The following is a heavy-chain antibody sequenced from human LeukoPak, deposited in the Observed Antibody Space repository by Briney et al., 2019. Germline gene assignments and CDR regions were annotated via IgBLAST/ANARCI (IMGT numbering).Heavy chain of an antibody. CDR2: VRHDGVDK. CDR3: AKDRSSSSWYGDY. Sequence: PGGSLRLSCTTSGFIFYDYGMHWVRRAPGKGLECVASVRHDGVDKYYSESVKGRFTISRDNSKNTLYLQMNSLRAEDTAVYYCAKDRSSSSWYGDYWGQGTLVTVSS. D-gene: IGHD6-13*01. CDR1: GFIFYDYG. J-gene: IGHJ4*02. V-gene: IGHV3-30*02.